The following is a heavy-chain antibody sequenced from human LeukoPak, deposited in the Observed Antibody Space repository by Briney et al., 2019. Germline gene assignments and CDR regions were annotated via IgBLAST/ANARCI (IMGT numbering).Heavy chain of an antibody. V-gene: IGHV1-8*03. D-gene: IGHD6-6*01. J-gene: IGHJ4*02. CDR1: GYTFTNYD. CDR2: MNPNSGNT. Sequence: EASVKVSCKASGYTFTNYDINWVRQATGQGLEWMGWMNPNSGNTGYAQKFQGRVTITRNTSISTAYMELSSLRSEDTAVYYCARRRRAARPASFDYWGQGTLVTVSS. CDR3: ARRRRAARPASFDY.